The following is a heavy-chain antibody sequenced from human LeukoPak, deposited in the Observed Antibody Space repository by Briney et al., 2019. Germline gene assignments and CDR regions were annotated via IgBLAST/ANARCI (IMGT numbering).Heavy chain of an antibody. Sequence: GGSLRLSCAASGFTFSSYWMHWVRQAPGKGLVWVSRINGDGSSTNCADSVKGRFTISRDNAKKALYLQMNSLGVEDTAVYYCAVKGGYNDWDAPFDYWGQGTLVTVSS. D-gene: IGHD5-12*01. J-gene: IGHJ4*02. V-gene: IGHV3-74*01. CDR2: INGDGSST. CDR3: AVKGGYNDWDAPFDY. CDR1: GFTFSSYW.